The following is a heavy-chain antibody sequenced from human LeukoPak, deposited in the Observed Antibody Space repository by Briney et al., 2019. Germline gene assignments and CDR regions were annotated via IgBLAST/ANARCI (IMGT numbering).Heavy chain of an antibody. CDR1: GGSISSSSYY. Sequence: SETLSLTCTVSGGSISSSSYYWGWIRQPPGKGLEWIGSIYYSGSTYYNPSLKSRVTISVDTSKNQFSLKLSSVTAADTAVYYCARVRGIAAAGLYYYYYMDVWAKGPRSPSP. CDR3: ARVRGIAAAGLYYYYYMDV. V-gene: IGHV4-39*07. D-gene: IGHD6-13*01. CDR2: IYYSGST. J-gene: IGHJ6*03.